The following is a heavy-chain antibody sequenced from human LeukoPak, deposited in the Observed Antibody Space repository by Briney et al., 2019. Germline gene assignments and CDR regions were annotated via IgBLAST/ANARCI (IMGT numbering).Heavy chain of an antibody. CDR3: AKGVGYCSSTSCWSYFHY. D-gene: IGHD2-2*01. CDR1: GFTFSSYG. CDR2: IRYDGSNK. J-gene: IGHJ4*02. V-gene: IGHV3-30*02. Sequence: GGSLRLSCAASGFTFSSYGMHWVRQAPGKGLEWVAFIRYDGSNKYYADSVKGRFTISRDNSKNTLYLQMNSLRAEDMAVYYCAKGVGYCSSTSCWSYFHYWGPGTLVTVSS.